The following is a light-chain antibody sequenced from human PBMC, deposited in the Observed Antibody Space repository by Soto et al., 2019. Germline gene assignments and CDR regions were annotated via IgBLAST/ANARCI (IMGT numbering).Light chain of an antibody. CDR1: QSVDRY. Sequence: EIVLTQSPGTLSLSPGERATLSCRASQSVDRYLAWYQQKPGQAPRLLIYGASTRATGIPDRFSGGGSGTDFTLTISSLQLEDFATYYCQQSYNTPLTFGQGTKVEIK. V-gene: IGKV3-20*01. CDR3: QQSYNTPLT. CDR2: GAS. J-gene: IGKJ1*01.